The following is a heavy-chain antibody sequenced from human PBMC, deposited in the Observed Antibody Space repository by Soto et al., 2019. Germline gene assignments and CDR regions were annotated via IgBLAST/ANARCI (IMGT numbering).Heavy chain of an antibody. CDR3: ARDLGTTSAYDY. CDR2: IYSGGSA. J-gene: IGHJ4*02. V-gene: IGHV3-66*01. Sequence: EVPLVESGGGLVQPGGSLRLSCAASGFAVSSNYMSWVRQAPGKGLKWVSVIYSGGSAYYANSVKGRFTISRDSSKNTLYLQMNSLRAEDTAVYYCARDLGTTSAYDYWGQGTLVTVSS. CDR1: GFAVSSNY. D-gene: IGHD4-17*01.